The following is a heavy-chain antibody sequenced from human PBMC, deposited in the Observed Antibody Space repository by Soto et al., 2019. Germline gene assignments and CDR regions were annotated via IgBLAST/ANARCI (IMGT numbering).Heavy chain of an antibody. J-gene: IGHJ4*02. D-gene: IGHD2-15*01. CDR1: GFTFNSCV. CDR2: ISHDGGNK. Sequence: GGSLRLSCAASGFTFNSCVMHWVRQAPGKRLEWVSSISHDGGNKFYADSVKGRFTISRDNSKNMLFLQVNSLRAECTAVYYCVREVEVRSRYFHYWGVGTLVTVSS. CDR3: VREVEVRSRYFHY. V-gene: IGHV3-33*01.